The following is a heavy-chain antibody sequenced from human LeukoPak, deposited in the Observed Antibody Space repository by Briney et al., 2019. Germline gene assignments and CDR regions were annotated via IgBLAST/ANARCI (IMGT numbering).Heavy chain of an antibody. CDR1: SGSITSYY. J-gene: IGHJ4*02. Sequence: SETLSLTCTVSSGSITSYYWSWIRQPPGKGLEWIGEINHSGSTNYNPSLKSRVTISVDTSKNQFSLKLSSVTAADTAVYYCARLEVIVGANYFDYWGQGTLVTVSS. D-gene: IGHD1-26*01. CDR2: INHSGST. V-gene: IGHV4-34*01. CDR3: ARLEVIVGANYFDY.